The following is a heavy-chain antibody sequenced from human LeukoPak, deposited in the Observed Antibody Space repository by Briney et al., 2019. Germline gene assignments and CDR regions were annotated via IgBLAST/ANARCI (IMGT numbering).Heavy chain of an antibody. CDR1: GGSISSYY. Sequence: PSETLSLTCTVSGGSISSYYWSWIRQPPGKGLEWIGYIYYSGSTNYNPSLKSRVTISVDTSKNQFSLKLSSVTAADTAVYYCARSWLPPYMDVWGKGTTVTISS. J-gene: IGHJ6*03. CDR2: IYYSGST. V-gene: IGHV4-59*13. D-gene: IGHD6-13*01. CDR3: ARSWLPPYMDV.